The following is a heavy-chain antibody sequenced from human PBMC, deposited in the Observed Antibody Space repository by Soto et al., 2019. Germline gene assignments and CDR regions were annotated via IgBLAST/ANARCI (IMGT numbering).Heavy chain of an antibody. CDR2: TYYRSKWYN. V-gene: IGHV6-1*01. Sequence: HSQTLSLTCAISGDSVSSNSAAWNWIRQSPSRGLEWLGRTYYRSKWYNDYAVSVKSRITINPDTSKNQFSLQLNSVTPEDTAVYYCARGVYAGTTYPYYYYGMDVWGQGTTVTVSS. J-gene: IGHJ6*02. D-gene: IGHD1-7*01. CDR1: GDSVSSNSAA. CDR3: ARGVYAGTTYPYYYYGMDV.